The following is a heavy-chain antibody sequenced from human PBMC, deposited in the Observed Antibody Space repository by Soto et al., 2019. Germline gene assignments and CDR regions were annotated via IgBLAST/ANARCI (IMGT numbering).Heavy chain of an antibody. CDR2: IQGDGSRP. J-gene: IGHJ6*01. D-gene: IGHD1-1*01. CDR1: GFTFKSXX. Sequence: XGSLRLSXXXSGFTFKSXXXXXXXXXPXKXLVWVXGIQGDGSRPDYGDCVKGRFTISRDNAKHTMYLQMSSLTVDDTXVYYXAXAGPTXSXPXXLDVWGQGTTVTVSS. CDR3: AXAGPTXSXPXXLDV. V-gene: IGHV3-74*01.